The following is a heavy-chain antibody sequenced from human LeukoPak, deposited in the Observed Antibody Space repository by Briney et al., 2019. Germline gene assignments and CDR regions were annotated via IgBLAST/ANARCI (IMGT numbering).Heavy chain of an antibody. CDR3: ARDQVYCSSTSCSNGVDY. V-gene: IGHV4-59*01. Sequence: SETLSLTCTVSGGSISSYYWSWIRQPPGKGLEWIGYIYYSGSTNYNPSLKSRVTISVDTSKNQFSLKLSSVTAADTAVYYCARDQVYCSSTSCSNGVDYWGQGTLVTVSS. CDR2: IYYSGST. D-gene: IGHD2-2*01. J-gene: IGHJ4*02. CDR1: GGSISSYY.